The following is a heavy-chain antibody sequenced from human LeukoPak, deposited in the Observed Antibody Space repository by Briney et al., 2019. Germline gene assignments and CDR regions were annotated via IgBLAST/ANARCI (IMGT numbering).Heavy chain of an antibody. Sequence: GGSLRLSCAASGFTFSSYDMHWVRQATGKGLEWVSAIGTAGDTYYPGSVKGRFTISRENAKNSLYLQMNSLRAGDTAVYYCARAPYDGGFDYWGQGTLVTVCS. CDR1: GFTFSSYD. D-gene: IGHD3-16*01. CDR3: ARAPYDGGFDY. CDR2: IGTAGDT. J-gene: IGHJ4*02. V-gene: IGHV3-13*01.